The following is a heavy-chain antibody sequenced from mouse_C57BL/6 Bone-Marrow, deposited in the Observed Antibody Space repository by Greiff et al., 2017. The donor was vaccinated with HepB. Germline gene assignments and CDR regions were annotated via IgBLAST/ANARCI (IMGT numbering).Heavy chain of an antibody. CDR2: IWTGGGT. Sequence: VMLVESGPGLVAPSQSLSITCTVSGFSLTSYAISWVRQPPGKGLEWLGVIWTGGGTNYNSALKSRLSISKDNSTSQVFLKMNSLQTDDTARYYCARNEVSGSTNMDYWGQGTSVTVSS. D-gene: IGHD1-1*01. CDR3: ARNEVSGSTNMDY. J-gene: IGHJ4*01. CDR1: GFSLTSYA. V-gene: IGHV2-9-1*01.